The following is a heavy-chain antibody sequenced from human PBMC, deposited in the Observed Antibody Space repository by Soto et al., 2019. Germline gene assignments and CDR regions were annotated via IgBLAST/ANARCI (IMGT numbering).Heavy chain of an antibody. D-gene: IGHD6-25*01. J-gene: IGHJ4*02. CDR3: ARHSSGYFFDY. V-gene: IGHV4-39*01. CDR2: IHSSGST. Sequence: PSETLSLTCTVSGGSISGSSNFWGWIRQPPGKGLEWIGTIHSSGSTYYNPSLKSRVTISVDTSKNKFSLKLSSLTAADTAVYYCARHSSGYFFDYWGQGTLVTVSS. CDR1: GGSISGSSNF.